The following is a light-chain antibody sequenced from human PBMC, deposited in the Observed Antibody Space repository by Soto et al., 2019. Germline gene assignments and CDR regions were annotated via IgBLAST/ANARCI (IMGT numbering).Light chain of an antibody. CDR2: GSS. V-gene: IGKV3-15*01. J-gene: IGKJ1*01. CDR3: QQYNNWWT. Sequence: EIVMTQSPATLSASPGERATLSCRASQSVSNNLAWYHQKPGQAPRLLIYGSSTRATGIPARFSGSGSGTEFTLTISSLQPEDFAGYYCQQYNNWWTFGQGTKVEIK. CDR1: QSVSNN.